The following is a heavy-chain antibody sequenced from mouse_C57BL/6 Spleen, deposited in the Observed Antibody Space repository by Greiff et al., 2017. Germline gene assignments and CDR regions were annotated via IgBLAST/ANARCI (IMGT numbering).Heavy chain of an antibody. CDR3: ARDRGYGGYYAMDY. CDR2: ISYDGSN. D-gene: IGHD1-2*01. Sequence: ESGPGLVKPSQSLSLTCSVTGYSITSGYYWNWIRQFPGNKLEWMGYISYDGSNNYNPTLKNRISITRDTSKNQFFLKLNSVTTEDTATYYCARDRGYGGYYAMDYWGQGTSVTVSS. V-gene: IGHV3-6*01. CDR1: GYSITSGYY. J-gene: IGHJ4*01.